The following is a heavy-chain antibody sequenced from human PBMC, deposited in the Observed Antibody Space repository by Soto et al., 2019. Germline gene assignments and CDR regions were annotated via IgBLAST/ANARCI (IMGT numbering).Heavy chain of an antibody. CDR3: ARPTTVTTYFDY. CDR2: INTDGSST. D-gene: IGHD4-17*01. J-gene: IGHJ4*02. V-gene: IGHV3-74*01. CDR1: GFTFSSYW. Sequence: GSLRLSCAASGFTFSSYWMHWVRQAPGKGLVWVSRINTDGSSTNYADSVKGRFTISRDNAKNTLYLQMNSLRAEDTAVYYCARPTTVTTYFDYWGQGTLVTVSS.